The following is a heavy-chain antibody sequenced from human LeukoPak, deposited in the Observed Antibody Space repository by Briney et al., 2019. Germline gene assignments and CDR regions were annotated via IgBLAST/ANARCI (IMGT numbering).Heavy chain of an antibody. D-gene: IGHD3-16*02. V-gene: IGHV4-61*02. Sequence: SETLSLTCTVSGGSISSGSYYWSWIRQPAGKGLEWIGRIYTSGSTNYNPSLKSRVTISVDTSKNQFSLKLSSVTAADTAVYYCARSERTVINLGYWGQGTLVTVSS. J-gene: IGHJ4*02. CDR3: ARSERTVINLGY. CDR2: IYTSGST. CDR1: GGSISSGSYY.